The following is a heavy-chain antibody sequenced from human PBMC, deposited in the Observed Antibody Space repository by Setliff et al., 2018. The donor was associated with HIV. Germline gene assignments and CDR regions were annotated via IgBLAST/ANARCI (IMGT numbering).Heavy chain of an antibody. V-gene: IGHV4-38-2*01. D-gene: IGHD3-10*01. J-gene: IGHJ3*02. CDR1: GYSISSDYY. Sequence: SETLSLTCVVSGYSISSDYYWGWIRQPPGKGLEWIGSFSPRGRTYQNASLKSRVTIPVDRSKNQFSLKLISVTAADTAIYYCASTTSGVSGSYPAHAFDIWGQGTMVTVSS. CDR2: FSPRGRT. CDR3: ASTTSGVSGSYPAHAFDI.